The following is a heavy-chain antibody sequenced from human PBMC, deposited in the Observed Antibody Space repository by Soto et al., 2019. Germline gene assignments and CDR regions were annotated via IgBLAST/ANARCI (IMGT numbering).Heavy chain of an antibody. V-gene: IGHV4-34*01. CDR2: INHSGST. CDR1: GGSXSGYY. J-gene: IGHJ6*02. Sequence: TSETLSLTCAVYGGSXSGYYWSWIRQPPGKGLEWIGEINHSGSTNYNPSLKSRVTISVDTSKNQFSLKLSSVTAADTAVYYCARGLWFGELFAYYYYGMDVWGQGTTVTVSS. CDR3: ARGLWFGELFAYYYYGMDV. D-gene: IGHD3-10*01.